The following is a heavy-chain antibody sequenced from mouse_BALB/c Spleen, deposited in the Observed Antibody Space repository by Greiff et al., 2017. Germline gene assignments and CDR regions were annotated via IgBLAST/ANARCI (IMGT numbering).Heavy chain of an antibody. D-gene: IGHD2-4*01. CDR2: INPSTGYT. CDR3: ASNDYDDGYYFDY. Sequence: QVQLKQSGAELAKPGASVKMSCKASGYTFTSYWMHWVKQRPGQGLEWIGYINPSTGYTEYNQKFKDKATLTADKSSSTAYMQLSSLTSEDSAVYYCASNDYDDGYYFDYWGQGTTRTVSS. V-gene: IGHV1-7*01. CDR1: GYTFTSYW. J-gene: IGHJ2*01.